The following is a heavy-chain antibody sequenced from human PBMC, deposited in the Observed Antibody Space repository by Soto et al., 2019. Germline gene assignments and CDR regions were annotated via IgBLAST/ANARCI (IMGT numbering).Heavy chain of an antibody. CDR1: GGSFSGYY. CDR3: ARGTYYDFWSVYYSAGHYYGMDF. J-gene: IGHJ6*02. CDR2: INHSGST. V-gene: IGHV4-34*01. D-gene: IGHD3-3*01. Sequence: PETLSLTCAVYGGSFSGYYWSWIRQPPGKGLEWIGEINHSGSTNYNPSLKSRVTISVDTSKNQFSLKLSSVTAADTAVYYCARGTYYDFWSVYYSAGHYYGMDFWGQGSTVTVS.